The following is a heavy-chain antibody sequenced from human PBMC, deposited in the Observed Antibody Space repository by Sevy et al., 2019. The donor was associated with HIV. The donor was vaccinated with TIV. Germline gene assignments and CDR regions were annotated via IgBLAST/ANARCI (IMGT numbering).Heavy chain of an antibody. CDR3: ASIDYGAARGAFDI. J-gene: IGHJ3*02. V-gene: IGHV3-7*03. CDR1: GFTFSSYW. Sequence: GGSLRLSCAASGFTFSSYWMSWVRHAPGKGLEWVANIKQDGSEKYYVDSVKGRFTISRDNAKNSLYLQMNSLRAEDTAVYYCASIDYGAARGAFDIWGQGTMVTVSS. CDR2: IKQDGSEK. D-gene: IGHD4-17*01.